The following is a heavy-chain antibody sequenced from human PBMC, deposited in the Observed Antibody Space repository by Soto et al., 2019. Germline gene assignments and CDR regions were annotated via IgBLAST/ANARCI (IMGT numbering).Heavy chain of an antibody. CDR2: MNPNSGNT. Sequence: ASVKVSCKASGYTFTSYDINWVRQATGQGLEWMGWMNPNSGNTGYAQKFQGRVTMTRNTSISTAYMELSSLRSEDTAVYYCARANRVRGVIITYPLDYWGQGTLVTVS. CDR3: ARANRVRGVIITYPLDY. J-gene: IGHJ4*02. V-gene: IGHV1-8*01. CDR1: GYTFTSYD. D-gene: IGHD3-10*01.